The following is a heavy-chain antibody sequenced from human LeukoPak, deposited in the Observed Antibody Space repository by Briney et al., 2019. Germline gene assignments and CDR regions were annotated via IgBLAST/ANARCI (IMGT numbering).Heavy chain of an antibody. Sequence: GGSLRLSCAASGFTFTSYSMSWVRQGPGKGLEWVSGTSDRGDYTYYADSVKGRFTISRDNSKNTLYLQMNSLRAEDTALYFCAKKAQYNGNYPLDYWGQGTLVTVSS. CDR3: AKKAQYNGNYPLDY. D-gene: IGHD1-26*01. CDR1: GFTFTSYS. V-gene: IGHV3-23*01. CDR2: TSDRGDYT. J-gene: IGHJ4*02.